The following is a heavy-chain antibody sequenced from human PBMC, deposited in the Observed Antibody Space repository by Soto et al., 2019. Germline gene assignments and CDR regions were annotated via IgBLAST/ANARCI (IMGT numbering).Heavy chain of an antibody. V-gene: IGHV4-59*01. CDR3: ASTPVRLRFFFDY. Sequence: SGTLSLTCTACGGSMSSYDGSWIRQPPGKGLEWIGYIYYSGSTNYNPSLKSRVTISVDTSKNQFSLKLSSVTAADSAVYYCASTPVRLRFFFDYWGQGTLVTVSS. D-gene: IGHD5-12*01. CDR2: IYYSGST. J-gene: IGHJ4*02. CDR1: GGSMSSYD.